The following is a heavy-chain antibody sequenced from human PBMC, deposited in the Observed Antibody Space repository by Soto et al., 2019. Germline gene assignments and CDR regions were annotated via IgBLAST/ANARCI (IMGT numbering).Heavy chain of an antibody. J-gene: IGHJ6*03. CDR1: GFTFSSYW. V-gene: IGHV3-74*01. CDR2: INSDGSST. Sequence: EVQLVESGGGLVQPGGSLRLSCAASGFTFSSYWMHWVRQAPGKGLVWVSRINSDGSSTSYADSVKGRFTISRDNAKNTLYLQMNGLGAEDTAVYYCARGYCSSTSCSRGYYMDVWGKGTTVTVSS. CDR3: ARGYCSSTSCSRGYYMDV. D-gene: IGHD2-2*01.